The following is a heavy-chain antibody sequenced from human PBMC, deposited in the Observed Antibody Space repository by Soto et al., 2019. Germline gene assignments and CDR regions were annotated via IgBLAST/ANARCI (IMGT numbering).Heavy chain of an antibody. CDR1: GFSVSDNY. CDR3: ARDRSDSSRADSFDI. CDR2: IYRGDAT. Sequence: LRLSCAVSGFSVSDNYMSWVRQAPGKGLEWVSVIYRGDATHYADSVKGRFTISRDNSKNTVYLQMNSLRAEDTAVYYCARDRSDSSRADSFDIWGQGTMVTV. D-gene: IGHD6-25*01. V-gene: IGHV3-53*01. J-gene: IGHJ3*02.